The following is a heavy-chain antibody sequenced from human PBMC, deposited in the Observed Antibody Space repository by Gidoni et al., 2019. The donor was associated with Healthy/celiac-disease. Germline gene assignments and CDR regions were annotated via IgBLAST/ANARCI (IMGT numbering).Heavy chain of an antibody. CDR3: ARDGGYDFWSGYNQNNRYYYGMDV. V-gene: IGHV3-11*01. D-gene: IGHD3-3*01. J-gene: IGHJ6*02. CDR2: ISSSGSTI. Sequence: EWVSYISSSGSTIYYADSVKGRFTISRDNAKNSLYLQMNSLRAEDTAVYYCARDGGYDFWSGYNQNNRYYYGMDVWGQGTTVTVSS.